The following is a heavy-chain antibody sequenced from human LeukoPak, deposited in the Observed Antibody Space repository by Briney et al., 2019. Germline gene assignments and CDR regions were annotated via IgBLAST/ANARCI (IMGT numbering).Heavy chain of an antibody. CDR2: ISWNSGSI. CDR3: AKDRGLRNQWLQLTHDY. J-gene: IGHJ4*02. V-gene: IGHV3-9*01. Sequence: GGSLRLSCAASGFTFDDYAMHWVRQAPGKGLEWVSGISWNSGSIGYADSVKGRFTISRDSAKNSLYLQMNSLRAEDTALYYRAKDRGLRNQWLQLTHDYWGQGTLVSVSS. CDR1: GFTFDDYA. D-gene: IGHD5-24*01.